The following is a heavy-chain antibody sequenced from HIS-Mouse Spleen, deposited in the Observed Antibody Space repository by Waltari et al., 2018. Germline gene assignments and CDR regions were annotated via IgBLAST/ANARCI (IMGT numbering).Heavy chain of an antibody. D-gene: IGHD6-13*01. J-gene: IGHJ2*01. Sequence: QLQLQESGPGLVKPSETLSLTCTGAGGSISSRRYHRGWIRQPPGKGLEWIGSVYYSGSTYYNPSLKSRVTISVDTSKNQFSLKLSSVTAADTAVYYCAREIPYSSSWYDWYFDLWGRGTLVTVSS. V-gene: IGHV4-39*07. CDR3: AREIPYSSSWYDWYFDL. CDR2: VYYSGST. CDR1: GGSISSRRYH.